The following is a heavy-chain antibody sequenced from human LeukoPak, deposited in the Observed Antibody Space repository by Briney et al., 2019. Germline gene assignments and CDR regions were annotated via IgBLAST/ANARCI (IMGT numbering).Heavy chain of an antibody. V-gene: IGHV3-53*01. Sequence: GGSLRLSCAASGFTVSSNYMSWVRQAPGKGLEWVSVIYSGGSTYYADSVKGRFTISRDNSKNTLYLQMNSLRAEDTAVYYCARASYSSSWYDYYGMDVWGQRTTVTVSS. CDR1: GFTVSSNY. CDR3: ARASYSSSWYDYYGMDV. J-gene: IGHJ6*02. D-gene: IGHD6-13*01. CDR2: IYSGGST.